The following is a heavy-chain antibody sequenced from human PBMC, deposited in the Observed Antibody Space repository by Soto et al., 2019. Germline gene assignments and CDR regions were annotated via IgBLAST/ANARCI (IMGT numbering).Heavy chain of an antibody. Sequence: GGSLRLSCAASGFTFSSYGMHWVRQAPGKGLEWVAVISYEGRNKYSADTVKGRFTISRDNSKKTLYLQMNSLRAEDTAVYYCAKVAAVAGNYYYYYMDVWGKGTTVTVSS. J-gene: IGHJ6*03. D-gene: IGHD6-19*01. V-gene: IGHV3-30*18. CDR2: ISYEGRNK. CDR1: GFTFSSYG. CDR3: AKVAAVAGNYYYYYMDV.